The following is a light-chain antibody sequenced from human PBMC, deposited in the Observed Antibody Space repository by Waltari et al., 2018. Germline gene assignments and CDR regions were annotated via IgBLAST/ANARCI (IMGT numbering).Light chain of an antibody. V-gene: IGKV3-15*01. Sequence: EIVMTQSPASLSVSPGDRVTLSCRASQSVGTSLAWYQQRPGRAPRLLVYRASTRASDIPARFSGSGSGTDFTLTISRLEPEDFAVYNCQQYVGSSPTFGGGTKVENK. CDR3: QQYVGSSPT. J-gene: IGKJ4*01. CDR2: RAS. CDR1: QSVGTS.